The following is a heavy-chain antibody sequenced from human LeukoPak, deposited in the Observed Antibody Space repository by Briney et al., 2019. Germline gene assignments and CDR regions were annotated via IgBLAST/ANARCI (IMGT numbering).Heavy chain of an antibody. Sequence: SETLSLTCTVSGGSISSSSYYWGWIRQPPGKGLEWIGSIYYSGSTYYNPSLKSRVTISVDTSKNQFSLKLSSVTAADTAVYYCARDHITMTVGSYWGQGTLVTVSS. J-gene: IGHJ4*02. CDR2: IYYSGST. CDR1: GGSISSSSYY. CDR3: ARDHITMTVGSY. D-gene: IGHD3-22*01. V-gene: IGHV4-39*07.